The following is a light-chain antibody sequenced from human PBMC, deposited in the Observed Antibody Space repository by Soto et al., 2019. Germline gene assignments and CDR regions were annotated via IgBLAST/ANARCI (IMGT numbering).Light chain of an antibody. CDR2: GAS. Sequence: EIVMTQSPATLSVSPGERATLSCRASQSVSSSYLAWYQQKPGKAPRLLIYGASSRATGIPDRFSGSGSGTEFTLTISSLQSEDFAVYYCQQYNNWPRTFGQGTKVDIK. CDR3: QQYNNWPRT. J-gene: IGKJ1*01. CDR1: QSVSSSY. V-gene: IGKV3D-15*01.